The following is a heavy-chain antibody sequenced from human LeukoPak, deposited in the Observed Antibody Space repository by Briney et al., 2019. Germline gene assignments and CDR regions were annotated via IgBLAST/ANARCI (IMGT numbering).Heavy chain of an antibody. CDR2: INSDGSST. J-gene: IGHJ5*02. CDR3: ARDTVLWFGESYDPYNWFDP. D-gene: IGHD3-10*01. V-gene: IGHV3-74*01. Sequence: PGGSLRLSCAASGFTFSCYWMHWVRQAPGKGLVWVSRINSDGSSTSYADSVKGRFTISRDNAKNTLYLQMNSLRAEDTAVYYCARDTVLWFGESYDPYNWFDPWGQGTLVTVSS. CDR1: GFTFSCYW.